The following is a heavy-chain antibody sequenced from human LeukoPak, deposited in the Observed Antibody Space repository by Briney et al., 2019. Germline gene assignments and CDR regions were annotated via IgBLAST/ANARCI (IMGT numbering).Heavy chain of an antibody. CDR3: AREALVRGSGSRWFDP. J-gene: IGHJ5*02. CDR2: IYHSGST. V-gene: IGHV4-30-2*01. CDR1: GGSISSGGYY. Sequence: SETLSLTCTVSGGSISSGGYYWSWIRQPPGKGLEWIGYIYHSGSTYYNPSLKSRVTISVDRSKNQFSLKLSSVTAADTAVYYCAREALVRGSGSRWFDPWGQGTLVTVSS. D-gene: IGHD3-10*01.